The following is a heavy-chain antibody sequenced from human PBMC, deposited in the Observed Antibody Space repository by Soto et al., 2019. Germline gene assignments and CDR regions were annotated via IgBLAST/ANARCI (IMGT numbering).Heavy chain of an antibody. V-gene: IGHV2-5*01. CDR1: GVSLSTIVVA. CDR3: AHRRNYNYGMDV. J-gene: IGHJ6*02. Sequence: SGPTLVNPTQTLTLTFTFSGVSLSTIVVAVGGIRQPPGKALEWLALIYWNDDKRYSPSLKSRLTITKDTSKNQVALTMTNMDPVDTATYYCAHRRNYNYGMDVWGQGTTVTVSS. CDR2: IYWNDDK.